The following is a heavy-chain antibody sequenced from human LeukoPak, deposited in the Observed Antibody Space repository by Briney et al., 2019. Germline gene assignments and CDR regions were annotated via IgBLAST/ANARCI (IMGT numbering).Heavy chain of an antibody. Sequence: ASVKVSCKASGYAFTGYYMHWVRQAPGQGLEWMGWINPNSGGTNYAQKCQGRVTMSRDTSISTAYMKLSRLRSDDTAVYYCARVDTVGVPAGITWFDPWGQGTLVTVSS. CDR2: INPNSGGT. CDR3: ARVDTVGVPAGITWFDP. J-gene: IGHJ5*02. CDR1: GYAFTGYY. D-gene: IGHD2-2*02. V-gene: IGHV1-2*02.